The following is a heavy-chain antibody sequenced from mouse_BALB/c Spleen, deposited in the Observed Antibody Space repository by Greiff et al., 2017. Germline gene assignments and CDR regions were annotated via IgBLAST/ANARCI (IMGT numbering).Heavy chain of an antibody. V-gene: IGHV1S127*01. Sequence: QVQLQQPGAELVKPGASVKMSCKASGYTFTSYWMHWVKQRPGQGLEWIGVIDPSDSYTSYNQKFKGKATLTVDTSSSTAYMQLSSLTSEDSAVYYCTRRSSGYVPDYWGQGTSVTVSS. CDR2: IDPSDSYT. CDR1: GYTFTSYW. J-gene: IGHJ4*01. CDR3: TRRSSGYVPDY. D-gene: IGHD3-1*01.